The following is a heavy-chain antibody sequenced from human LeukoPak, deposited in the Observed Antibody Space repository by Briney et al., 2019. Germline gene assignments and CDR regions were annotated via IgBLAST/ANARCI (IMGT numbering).Heavy chain of an antibody. Sequence: SQTLSLTCAVSGGSISSGGYSWSWIRQPPGKGLEWIGYIYHSGSTYYNPSLKSRVTISVDRSKNQFSLKLSSVTAADTAVYYCARDLMSRHAFDIWGQGTMVTVSS. CDR3: ARDLMSRHAFDI. D-gene: IGHD2-8*01. V-gene: IGHV4-30-2*01. CDR2: IYHSGST. CDR1: GGSISSGGYS. J-gene: IGHJ3*02.